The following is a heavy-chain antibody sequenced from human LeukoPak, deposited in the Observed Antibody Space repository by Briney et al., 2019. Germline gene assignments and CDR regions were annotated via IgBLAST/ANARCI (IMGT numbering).Heavy chain of an antibody. J-gene: IGHJ4*02. D-gene: IGHD3-22*01. CDR2: INPNSGGT. CDR3: AGGPYYYDSSGTNSDY. Sequence: GASVKVSCKASEYTFTGYYMHWVRQAPGQGLEWMGWINPNSGGTNYAQKFQGRVTMTRDTSISTAYMELSRLRSDDTAVYYCAGGPYYYDSSGTNSDYWGQGTLVTVSS. V-gene: IGHV1-2*02. CDR1: EYTFTGYY.